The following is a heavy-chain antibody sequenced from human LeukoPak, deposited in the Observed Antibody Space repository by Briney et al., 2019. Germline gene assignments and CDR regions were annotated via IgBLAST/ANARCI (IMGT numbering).Heavy chain of an antibody. CDR2: ISAYNGNT. Sequence: ASVKVSCKASGYTFTSYGISWVRQAPGQGLEWMGWISAYNGNTNYAQKLQGRVTMTTDTSTSPAYMELRSLRSDDTPVYYCARELPATDAFDIWGQGTMVTASS. D-gene: IGHD2-21*02. V-gene: IGHV1-18*01. CDR3: ARELPATDAFDI. J-gene: IGHJ3*02. CDR1: GYTFTSYG.